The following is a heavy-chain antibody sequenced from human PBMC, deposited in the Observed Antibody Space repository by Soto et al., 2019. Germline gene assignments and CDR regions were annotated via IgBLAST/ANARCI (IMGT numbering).Heavy chain of an antibody. CDR1: GFTFSSYA. V-gene: IGHV3-23*01. Sequence: GGSLRLSCAASGFTFSSYALNWVRQAPGKGLEWVAEISGSGTSTYYAPSVKGRFIISSDSSKNTLHLRMYSLRAEDTAMYYCAKSLSALFSLGDFKYWGQGALVTVS. J-gene: IGHJ4*02. D-gene: IGHD2-21*01. CDR3: AKSLSALFSLGDFKY. CDR2: ISGSGTST.